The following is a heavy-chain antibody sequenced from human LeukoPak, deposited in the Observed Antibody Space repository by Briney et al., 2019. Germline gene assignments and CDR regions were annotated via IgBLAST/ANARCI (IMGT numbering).Heavy chain of an antibody. D-gene: IGHD3-22*01. CDR2: IIPIFGTA. CDR1: GGTFRSYA. CDR3: ARGKYYDRPYYFDY. V-gene: IGHV1-69*13. Sequence: SVKVSCKASGGTFRSYAISWVRQAPGQGLECMGGIIPIFGTANYAQKFQGRVTITADESTSTAYMELSSLRSEDTAVYYCARGKYYDRPYYFDYWGQGTLVTVSS. J-gene: IGHJ4*02.